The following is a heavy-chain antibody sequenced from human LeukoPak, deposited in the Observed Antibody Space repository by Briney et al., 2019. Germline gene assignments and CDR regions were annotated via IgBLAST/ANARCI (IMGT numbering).Heavy chain of an antibody. Sequence: SETLSLTCSVSGGSISGYYWSWIRQPPGKELEWIGYVYYSENTKYNPSLESRVTISLDTSKNQFSLRLNSVTTADTAVYFCTRRVAITGTSKAYFDYWGQGILVTVSS. J-gene: IGHJ4*02. V-gene: IGHV4-59*08. CDR1: GGSISGYY. CDR3: TRRVAITGTSKAYFDY. CDR2: VYYSENT. D-gene: IGHD1-20*01.